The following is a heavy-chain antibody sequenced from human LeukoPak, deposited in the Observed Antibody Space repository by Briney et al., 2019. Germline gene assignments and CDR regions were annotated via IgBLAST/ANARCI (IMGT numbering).Heavy chain of an antibody. D-gene: IGHD6-19*01. V-gene: IGHV4-61*02. CDR1: GGSINSGTYY. J-gene: IGHJ4*02. CDR2: IYTSGNS. Sequence: PSETLSLTCTVSGGSINSGTYYWSWIRQPAGKGLEWIGRIYTSGNSNYNPSLKSRVTISVDTSKNQFSLKLSPVTAADTAVYYCARDIGYSSGWYGRDYWGQGTLVTVSS. CDR3: ARDIGYSSGWYGRDY.